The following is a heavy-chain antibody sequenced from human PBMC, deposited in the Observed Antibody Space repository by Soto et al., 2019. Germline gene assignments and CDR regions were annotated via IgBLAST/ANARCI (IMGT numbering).Heavy chain of an antibody. CDR2: VYTSGNT. Sequence: SETLSLTCTVSGGAIMNYYWSWRRQTPGKGLEWIGSVYTSGNTNYNPSLKSRVAISADTSKNQFSLKLTSMAAADTAVYYCARGARYSGSYLAPWGQGSLVTVSS. CDR1: GGAIMNYY. J-gene: IGHJ5*02. D-gene: IGHD1-26*01. CDR3: ARGARYSGSYLAP. V-gene: IGHV4-4*08.